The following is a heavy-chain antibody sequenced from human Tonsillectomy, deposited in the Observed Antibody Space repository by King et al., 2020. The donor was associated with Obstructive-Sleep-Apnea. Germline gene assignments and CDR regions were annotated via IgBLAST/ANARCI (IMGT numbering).Heavy chain of an antibody. CDR2: IGGSGGST. Sequence: VQLVESGGDLEQPGGSLRLSCAASGFTFSSYAMSWVRQAPGKGLEWVSVIGGSGGSTYYAESVKGRFTISRDNSKNTLYLQMNSLRAEDTAVYYCAKGPYYYDTKGFFQVPYFDFWGQGTLVTVSS. CDR1: GFTFSSYA. CDR3: AKGPYYYDTKGFFQVPYFDF. D-gene: IGHD3-22*01. J-gene: IGHJ4*02. V-gene: IGHV3-23*04.